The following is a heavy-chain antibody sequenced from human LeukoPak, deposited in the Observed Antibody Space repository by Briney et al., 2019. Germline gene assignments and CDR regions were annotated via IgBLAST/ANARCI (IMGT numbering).Heavy chain of an antibody. J-gene: IGHJ6*03. CDR2: IYPGDSNT. V-gene: IGHV5-51*01. CDR1: GYSFTSYW. Sequence: GESLKISCKGSGYSFTSYWIGWVRQMPGKGLEWMGIIYPGDSNTRYSPSFQGQVTISADKSISTAHLQWSSLKASDTAMYYCARLHSGSYYDYYYYMDVWGKGTTVTVSS. CDR3: ARLHSGSYYDYYYYMDV. D-gene: IGHD1-26*01.